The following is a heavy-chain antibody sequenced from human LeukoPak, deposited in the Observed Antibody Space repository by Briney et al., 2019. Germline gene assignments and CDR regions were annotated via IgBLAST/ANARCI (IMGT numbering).Heavy chain of an antibody. J-gene: IGHJ4*02. D-gene: IGHD3-10*01. CDR2: ISWNSGSI. Sequence: PGRSLRLSCAASGFTFDDYAMHWVRQAPGKGLEWVSGISWNSGSIGYADSVKGRFTISRDNAKNSLYLQMNSLRAEDTALYYCAKDSAHYYGSGVDYWGQGTLVTVSS. CDR3: AKDSAHYYGSGVDY. V-gene: IGHV3-9*01. CDR1: GFTFDDYA.